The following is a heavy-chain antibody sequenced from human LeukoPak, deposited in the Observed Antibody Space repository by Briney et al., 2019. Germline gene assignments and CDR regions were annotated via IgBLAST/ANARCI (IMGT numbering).Heavy chain of an antibody. CDR3: TTRAVY. V-gene: IGHV3-53*01. Sequence: PGGSLRLSCAASGFIVSDTYMSWVRQAPGKGLEWVSVIYTGGSTYYADSVKGRFTISRDNSQNTVYLQMNSLRAEDSALYYCTTRAVYWGQGTLVIVSS. CDR1: GFIVSDTY. CDR2: IYTGGST. D-gene: IGHD5-24*01. J-gene: IGHJ4*02.